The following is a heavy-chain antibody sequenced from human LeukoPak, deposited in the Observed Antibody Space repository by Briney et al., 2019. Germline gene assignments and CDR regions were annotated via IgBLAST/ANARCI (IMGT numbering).Heavy chain of an antibody. CDR1: GASISNYY. J-gene: IGHJ4*02. CDR2: IHSSGGS. D-gene: IGHD1-26*01. V-gene: IGHV4-4*09. CDR3: ARLGSYHDF. Sequence: SETLSLTCTVSGASISNYYWSWIRQTPEKGLEWMGHIHSSGGSSYYPSLKSRLTLSIDTSRNQFSLKLPSVTAADTAVYFCARLGSYHDFWGQGALVTVSS.